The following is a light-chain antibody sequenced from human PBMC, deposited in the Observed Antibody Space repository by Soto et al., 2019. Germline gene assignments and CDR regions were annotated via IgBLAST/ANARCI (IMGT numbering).Light chain of an antibody. CDR1: SSDVGGYNY. Sequence: QSALTQPPSASGSPGQSVTISCTGTSSDVGGYNYVSWYQQYPGKVPKLMVYEVNKRPAGVADRFSGSKSGNTASLTVSGLQAEDEADYYCTSYAGGNNVFGTGTKRTVL. V-gene: IGLV2-8*01. J-gene: IGLJ1*01. CDR2: EVN. CDR3: TSYAGGNNV.